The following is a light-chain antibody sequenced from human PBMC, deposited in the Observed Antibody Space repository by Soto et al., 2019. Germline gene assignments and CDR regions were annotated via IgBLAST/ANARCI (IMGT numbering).Light chain of an antibody. CDR3: QQWGSSGT. V-gene: IGKV3-20*01. J-gene: IGKJ2*02. Sequence: TVLTQSPDTLSLSPGERATLSCRASQSVNNKYLAWYQQQPGRPPWLIIYGASTRASGIHDWFSGSGCATFFPLTSRIVAPEVFAVYYCQQWGSSGTFGQGTKVDIK. CDR2: GAS. CDR1: QSVNNKY.